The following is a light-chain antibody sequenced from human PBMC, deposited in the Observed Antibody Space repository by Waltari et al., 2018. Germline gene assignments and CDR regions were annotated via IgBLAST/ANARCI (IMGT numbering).Light chain of an antibody. J-gene: IGKJ1*01. CDR1: QSVARA. V-gene: IGKV3-20*01. CDR3: QNYVRLPST. CDR2: NTY. Sequence: EIVLTQSPGTLSLSPGERATLSCRASQSVARALAWYQQKPGKPPRLLIYNTYTRATGVPDGFSGGVSGTDFSLTISRLEPEDFSVYYCQNYVRLPSTFGQGTKVEIK.